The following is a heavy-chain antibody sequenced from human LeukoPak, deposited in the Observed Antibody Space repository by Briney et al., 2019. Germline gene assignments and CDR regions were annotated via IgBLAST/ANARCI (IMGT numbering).Heavy chain of an antibody. CDR2: INPNSGGT. V-gene: IGHV1-2*02. J-gene: IGHJ5*02. Sequence: ASVKVSCKASGYTFTDYYMHWVRQAPGQGLEWMGWINPNSGGTNYAQKFQGRVTMTRDTSISTAYMELSRLRSDDTAVYYCARLATQGPWFDPWGQGTLVTVSS. CDR3: ARLATQGPWFDP. D-gene: IGHD3-3*02. CDR1: GYTFTDYY.